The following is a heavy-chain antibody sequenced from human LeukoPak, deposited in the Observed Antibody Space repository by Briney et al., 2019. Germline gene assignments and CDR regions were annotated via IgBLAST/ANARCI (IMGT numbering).Heavy chain of an antibody. CDR1: GGSFSGYY. J-gene: IGHJ4*02. D-gene: IGHD6-13*01. CDR2: INHSGST. V-gene: IGHV4-34*01. Sequence: PSETLSLTCAVYGGSFSGYYWSWIRPPPGKGLEWIGEINHSGSTIYNPSLKSRVTISVDTSKNQFSLKLSSVAAADRAVYYCARRYSSIFFGYWGQGTLVTVSS. CDR3: ARRYSSIFFGY.